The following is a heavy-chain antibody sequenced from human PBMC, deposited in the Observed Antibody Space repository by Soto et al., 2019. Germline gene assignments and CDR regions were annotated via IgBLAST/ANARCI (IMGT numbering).Heavy chain of an antibody. CDR3: GRLEGLATISYYFDY. Sequence: QLQLQESGPGLVKPSETLSITCTVSGGSVSSSSYYWGWVRQPPGKGLEWIGSVYYSGSTYYNPSLESRVTISFDKCKNQFSLKLMSLSAADTAVYYCGRLEGLATISYYFDYWGQGALVTVSS. CDR2: VYYSGST. D-gene: IGHD3-9*01. J-gene: IGHJ4*02. V-gene: IGHV4-39*01. CDR1: GGSVSSSSYY.